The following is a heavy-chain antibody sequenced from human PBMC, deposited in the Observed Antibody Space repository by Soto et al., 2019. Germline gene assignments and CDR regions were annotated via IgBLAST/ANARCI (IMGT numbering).Heavy chain of an antibody. Sequence: SVKVSCKASGGTFSSYAISWVRQAPGQGLEWMGGIIPIFGTANYAQKFQGRVTITADESTSTAYMELSSLRSEDTAVYYCARQIVGATRYFAYRVQGTLVTVSS. J-gene: IGHJ4*02. V-gene: IGHV1-69*13. CDR3: ARQIVGATRYFAY. CDR2: IIPIFGTA. CDR1: GGTFSSYA. D-gene: IGHD1-26*01.